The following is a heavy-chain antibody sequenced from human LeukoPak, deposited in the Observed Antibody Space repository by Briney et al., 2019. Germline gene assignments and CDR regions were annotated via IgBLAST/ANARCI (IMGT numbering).Heavy chain of an antibody. V-gene: IGHV4-34*01. D-gene: IGHD2-15*01. CDR2: INHSGST. CDR1: GGSFSGYY. CDR3: AREAFSCSGGSCYSGTFDY. Sequence: PSETLSLTCAVYGGSFSGYYWSWIRQPPGKGLEWIGEINHSGSTNYNPSLKSRVTISVDTSKNQFSLKLSSVTAADTAVYYCAREAFSCSGGSCYSGTFDYWGQGTLVTVSS. J-gene: IGHJ4*02.